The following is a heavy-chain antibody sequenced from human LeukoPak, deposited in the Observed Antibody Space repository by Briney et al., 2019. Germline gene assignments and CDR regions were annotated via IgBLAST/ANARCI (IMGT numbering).Heavy chain of an antibody. CDR3: ASWSQTYYYDSSGYQFDY. CDR1: GGTFSSYA. Sequence: ASVKVSCKASGGTFSSYAISWVRQAPGQGLEWMGGIIPIFGTANYAQKFQGRVTITTDESTSTAYMELSSLRSEDTAVYYCASWSQTYYYDSSGYQFDYWGQGTLVTVSP. D-gene: IGHD3-22*01. CDR2: IIPIFGTA. J-gene: IGHJ4*02. V-gene: IGHV1-69*05.